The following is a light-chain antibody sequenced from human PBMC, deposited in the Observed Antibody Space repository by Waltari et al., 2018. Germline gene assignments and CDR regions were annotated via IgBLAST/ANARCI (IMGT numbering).Light chain of an antibody. J-gene: IGLJ2*01. CDR1: TSNIWAGYA. V-gene: IGLV1-40*01. CDR2: GTN. CDR3: QSYDTTLSVV. Sequence: QSVLTQPPSVSGAPGQRVSISCTGSTSNIWAGYAVHWYQQGPGKAPKLTIYGTNTRPLGVPDRFFGSQYGTSASLAIIGLQAEDEGDYYCQSYDTTLSVVFGGGTKLTVL.